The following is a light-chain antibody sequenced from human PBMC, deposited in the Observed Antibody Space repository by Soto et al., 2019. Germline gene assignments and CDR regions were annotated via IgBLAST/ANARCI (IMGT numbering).Light chain of an antibody. CDR1: QSISSG. V-gene: IGKV1-5*01. J-gene: IGKJ4*02. Sequence: DIQMTESPSTLSASVGDRVTITCRASQSISSGLAWYQQKPGKAPKLLIYDASSLESGAPSRFSGSGSGTEFTLTISSLQPDDFATYYGQQSNSYFLTFGGGTKVEIK. CDR3: QQSNSYFLT. CDR2: DAS.